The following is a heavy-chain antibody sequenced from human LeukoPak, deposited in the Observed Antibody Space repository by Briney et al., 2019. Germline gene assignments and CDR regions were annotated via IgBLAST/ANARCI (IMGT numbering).Heavy chain of an antibody. V-gene: IGHV4-34*01. CDR3: ARWGGLVRGVMGYYYYYMDV. CDR2: IKHSEST. Sequence: ASDTLSLTCAVYGGSFSVYYWSWFRQPPGKGLECIGEIKHSESTNYNPTLKSRITISVGTSKNKFSLKLRSVTAADTAVYYCARWGGLVRGVMGYYYYYMDVWGKGTTVTISS. D-gene: IGHD3-10*01. J-gene: IGHJ6*03. CDR1: GGSFSVYY.